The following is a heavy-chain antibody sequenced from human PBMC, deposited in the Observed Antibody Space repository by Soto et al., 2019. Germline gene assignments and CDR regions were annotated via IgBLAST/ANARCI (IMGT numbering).Heavy chain of an antibody. CDR2: SRNKANSYST. J-gene: IGHJ6*02. D-gene: IGHD3-10*01. V-gene: IGHV3-72*01. CDR3: VRGAYGSWRMDV. Sequence: EVQLVDSGGGLVQPGGSLRLSCAASGFTFSDHYMDWVRQAPGKGLEWDGRSRNKANSYSTEYAASVKGRFTISRDVSKNSLYLQMNSLKTEDTAVYYCVRGAYGSWRMDVWGQGTSVTVSS. CDR1: GFTFSDHY.